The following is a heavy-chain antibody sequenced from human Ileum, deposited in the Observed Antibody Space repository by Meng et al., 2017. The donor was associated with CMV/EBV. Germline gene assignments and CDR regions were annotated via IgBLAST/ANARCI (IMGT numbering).Heavy chain of an antibody. CDR1: GFTFNDYE. CDR3: AKAGGY. D-gene: IGHD3-10*01. V-gene: IGHV3-20*04. J-gene: IGHJ4*02. Sequence: GGSLRPSCVASGFTFNDYELSWVRQAPGKGLEWVAGINWNGGSTAYADSVKGRFTISRDSAKNSLFLQMNSLRAEDTSVYYCAKAGGYWGQGTLVTVSS. CDR2: INWNGGST.